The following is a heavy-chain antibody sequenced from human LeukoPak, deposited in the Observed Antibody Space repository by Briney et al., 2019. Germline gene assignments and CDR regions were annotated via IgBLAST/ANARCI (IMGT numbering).Heavy chain of an antibody. CDR3: ARISTSNGKYWGTFYYYMDV. CDR1: GGSISNYC. V-gene: IGHV4-59*01. CDR2: IYFSGTT. D-gene: IGHD3-16*01. Sequence: PSETLSLTCTVSGGSISNYCWTWIRQPPGKGLEWIGCIYFSGTTNYNPSLKSRVTISLDTSNNEFSLKLTSLTAADTAVYYCARISTSNGKYWGTFYYYMDVWGKGTTVTVSS. J-gene: IGHJ6*03.